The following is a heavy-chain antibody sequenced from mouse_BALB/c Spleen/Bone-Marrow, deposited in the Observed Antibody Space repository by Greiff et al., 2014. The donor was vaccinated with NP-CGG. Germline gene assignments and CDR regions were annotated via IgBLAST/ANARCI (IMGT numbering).Heavy chain of an antibody. CDR1: GYTFTDYA. D-gene: IGHD3-3*01. V-gene: IGHV1-67*01. CDR2: ITTYSANA. J-gene: IGHJ3*01. CDR3: ARGGTGPFPY. Sequence: VQLQQSGPELARPGESVKISCKGSGYTFTDYAMHWVKQSHAKSLEWIGVITTYSANANYNQKFKGKATMTVDKSSSTAYLELARLTSEDSDIYYCARGGTGPFPYWGQGTLVTVSA.